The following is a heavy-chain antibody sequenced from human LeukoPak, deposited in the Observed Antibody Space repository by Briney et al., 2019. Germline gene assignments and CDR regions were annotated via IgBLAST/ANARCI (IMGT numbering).Heavy chain of an antibody. CDR3: AKSPTYYDILTGYYSGYYFDY. CDR2: ISGSGGST. CDR1: GFTFSSYA. Sequence: PGGSLRLSCAASGFTFSSYAMSWVRQAPGKGLEWVSAISGSGGSTYYADSVKGRFTISRDNSKNTLYLQMNSLRAEVTAVYYCAKSPTYYDILTGYYSGYYFDYWGQGTLVTVSS. V-gene: IGHV3-23*01. J-gene: IGHJ4*02. D-gene: IGHD3-9*01.